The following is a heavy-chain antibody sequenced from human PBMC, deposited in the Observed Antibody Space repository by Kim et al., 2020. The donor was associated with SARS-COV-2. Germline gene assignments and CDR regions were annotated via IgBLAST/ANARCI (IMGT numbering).Heavy chain of an antibody. CDR1: GGSFSGYY. Sequence: SETLSLTCAVYGGSFSGYYWSWIRQPPGKGLEWIGEINHSGSTNYNQFLKSRVTISVDTSKNQFSLKLSSVTAADTAVYYCARGGRGNWNYGLGGWFDL. D-gene: IGHD1-7*01. V-gene: IGHV4-34*01. J-gene: IGHJ5*02. CDR2: INHSGST. CDR3: ARGGRGNWNYGLGGWFDL.